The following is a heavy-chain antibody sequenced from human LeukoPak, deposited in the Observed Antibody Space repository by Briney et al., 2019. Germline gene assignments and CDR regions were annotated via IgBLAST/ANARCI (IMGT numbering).Heavy chain of an antibody. CDR1: GFTFSAYW. J-gene: IGHJ4*02. V-gene: IGHV3-7*01. D-gene: IGHD3-22*01. CDR3: ARESLRYYQDTSGSGYYFDL. Sequence: GGSLRLSCVGSGFTFSAYWMDWVRQAPGKGLEWVATMKEDGSEIYYVDSVKGRFTISRDNAKKLVYLQLDSLRVEDTAVYYCARESLRYYQDTSGSGYYFDLWAQGTLVTVSS. CDR2: MKEDGSEI.